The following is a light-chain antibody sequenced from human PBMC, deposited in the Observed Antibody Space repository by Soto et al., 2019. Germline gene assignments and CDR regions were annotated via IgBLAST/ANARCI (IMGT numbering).Light chain of an antibody. Sequence: DIQMTQSPSTLSASVGDRVTITCRASQSISRWLAWYQLKPGKAPKVLIWDASTLQRGVPSRLSGSGSGTEFTLTISSLQPDDFATYYCQQYNGHSTWTFGQGTKVDIK. CDR2: DAS. CDR1: QSISRW. J-gene: IGKJ1*01. V-gene: IGKV1-5*01. CDR3: QQYNGHSTWT.